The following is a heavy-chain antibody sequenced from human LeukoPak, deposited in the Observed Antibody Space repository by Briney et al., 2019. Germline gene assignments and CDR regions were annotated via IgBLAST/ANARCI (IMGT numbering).Heavy chain of an antibody. V-gene: IGHV3-21*01. CDR3: ARAPRSALPYYSDY. D-gene: IGHD6-19*01. CDR2: ISSSSSYI. CDR1: GFTFSSYS. Sequence: GGSLRLSCAASGFTFSSYSMNWVRQAPRKGLEWVSSISSSSSYIYYADSVKGRFTISRDNAKNSLYLQMNSLRAEDTAVYYCARAPRSALPYYSDYWGQGTLVTVSS. J-gene: IGHJ4*02.